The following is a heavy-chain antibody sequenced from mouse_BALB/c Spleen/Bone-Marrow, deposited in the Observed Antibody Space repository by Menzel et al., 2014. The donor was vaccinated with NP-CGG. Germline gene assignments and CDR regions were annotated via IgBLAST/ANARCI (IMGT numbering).Heavy chain of an antibody. CDR1: GYTFTAYV. CDR3: SREGWLLRFDY. CDR2: INPYNDGT. Sequence: VQLQQSGPELIKPGASAKMSCKASGYTFTAYVMHWVKQKPGQGLEWIGYINPYNDGTHYIEKFKGKATLTSDIPTSTAYMELSILTSGDSAIYFCSREGWLLRFDYWGQGTTLTVSS. J-gene: IGHJ2*01. V-gene: IGHV1-14*01. D-gene: IGHD2-3*01.